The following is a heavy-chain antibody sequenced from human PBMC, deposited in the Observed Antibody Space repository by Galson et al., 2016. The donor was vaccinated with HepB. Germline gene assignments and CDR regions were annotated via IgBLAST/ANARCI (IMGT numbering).Heavy chain of an antibody. CDR3: ARGYSGYAWDH. CDR2: ISHDGSNK. V-gene: IGHV3-30*03. CDR1: GFTFGSYS. D-gene: IGHD5-12*01. Sequence: SLRLSCAASGFTFGSYSMHWVRQAPGKGLEWVAVISHDGSNKWYADSVKGRFSISRDSSKNTLFLHMDSLRLEDTAEYLCARGYSGYAWDHWGQGTLVTVSS. J-gene: IGHJ4*02.